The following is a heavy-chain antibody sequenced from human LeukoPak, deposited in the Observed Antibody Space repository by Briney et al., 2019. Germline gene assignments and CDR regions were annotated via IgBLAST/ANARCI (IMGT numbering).Heavy chain of an antibody. CDR1: GFTFSSYE. Sequence: GGSLRLSCAASGFTFSSYEMNWVRKAPGKGREGVSYISSSGSTIYYADSVKGRFTISRDNAKNSLYLQMNSLRAEDTAVYYCAREFDYGDYMDYWGQGTLVTVSS. J-gene: IGHJ4*02. V-gene: IGHV3-48*03. D-gene: IGHD4-17*01. CDR3: AREFDYGDYMDY. CDR2: ISSSGSTI.